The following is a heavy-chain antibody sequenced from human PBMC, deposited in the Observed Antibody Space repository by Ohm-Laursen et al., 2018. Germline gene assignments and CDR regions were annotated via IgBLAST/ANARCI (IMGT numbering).Heavy chain of an antibody. CDR2: ISETSSHI. D-gene: IGHD3-9*01. Sequence: SLRLSCAASGFSVSSYDMNWVRQAPGKGLAWISYISETSSHIYDTDSVRGRFTVARDIAKNSLYLQLNSLRAEDTAVYYCARDIHYDVLTGPDYWGQGSLVTVSS. J-gene: IGHJ4*02. V-gene: IGHV3-21*01. CDR1: GFSVSSYD. CDR3: ARDIHYDVLTGPDY.